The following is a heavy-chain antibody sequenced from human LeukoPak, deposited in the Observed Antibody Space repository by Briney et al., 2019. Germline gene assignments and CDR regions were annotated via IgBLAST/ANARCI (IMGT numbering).Heavy chain of an antibody. J-gene: IGHJ4*02. Sequence: GGSLGLSCAASGFTFSNYGMHWVRQAPGKGLEWVAVISYDGSNKYYADSVKGRFTIPRDNSRNTLYLQMDSLRGDDTAVYYCAKSMATTYYFDSWGQGTLVTVSS. V-gene: IGHV3-30*18. CDR2: ISYDGSNK. D-gene: IGHD5-24*01. CDR3: AKSMATTYYFDS. CDR1: GFTFSNYG.